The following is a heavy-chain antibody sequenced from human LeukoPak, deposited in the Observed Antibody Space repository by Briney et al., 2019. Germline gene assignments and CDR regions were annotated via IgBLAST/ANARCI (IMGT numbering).Heavy chain of an antibody. J-gene: IGHJ3*02. CDR3: ARDRRFPYCGGDCPPDAFDI. Sequence: GGSLRLSCVASGFTFNKYWMNWVRQAPGQGLEWVATMRHDGVAKDHVDSVKGRFTISRDNAKNSLYLQMNSLRAEDTAVYYCARDRRFPYCGGDCPPDAFDIWGQGTMVTVSS. CDR2: MRHDGVAK. CDR1: GFTFNKYW. V-gene: IGHV3-7*03. D-gene: IGHD2-21*02.